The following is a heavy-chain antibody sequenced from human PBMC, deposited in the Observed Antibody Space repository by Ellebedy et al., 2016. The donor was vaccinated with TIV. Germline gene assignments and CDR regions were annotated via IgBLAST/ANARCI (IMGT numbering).Heavy chain of an antibody. D-gene: IGHD3-10*01. CDR3: ARVYGAFNWFEP. CDR2: INAGNGNT. V-gene: IGHV1-3*01. Sequence: AASVKVSCKASGYTFPXYAMLSLRHAPGQRLXWMGWINAGNGNTKYSQKFQGRVTITRDTSASTAYMELSSLRSEDTAVYYCARVYGAFNWFEPWGQGTLVTVSS. CDR1: GYTFPXYA. J-gene: IGHJ5*02.